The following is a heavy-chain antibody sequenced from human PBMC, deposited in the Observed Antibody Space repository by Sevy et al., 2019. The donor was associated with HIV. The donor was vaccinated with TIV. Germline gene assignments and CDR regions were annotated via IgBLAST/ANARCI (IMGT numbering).Heavy chain of an antibody. Sequence: ASVKVSCKVSGYSLTKLAMHWVRQAPGKGPEWLGTFDPEDGDPEDGKTIYAQKFQDRVIMNEDTSTDTAYMELSSLTSEDTAMYYCATTKDYYDSSGYPFDDWGQGTLVTVSS. CDR2: FDPEDGDPEDGKT. V-gene: IGHV1-24*01. J-gene: IGHJ4*02. CDR1: GYSLTKLA. D-gene: IGHD3-22*01. CDR3: ATTKDYYDSSGYPFDD.